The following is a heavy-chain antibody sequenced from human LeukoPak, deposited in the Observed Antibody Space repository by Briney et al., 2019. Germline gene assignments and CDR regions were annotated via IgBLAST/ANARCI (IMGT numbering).Heavy chain of an antibody. V-gene: IGHV3-23*01. CDR1: GFIFSGSA. D-gene: IGHD4-17*01. J-gene: IGHJ5*02. Sequence: GGSLRPSCVASGFIFSGSAMTGVGRVRGKGLDWVSIISGSGDRTYYADSVRGRFTSSRDNSKNTLFLHMNSLRAEDTAVYYCAKVKYDYGDPVGWFDPWGQGTLVTVSS. CDR2: ISGSGDRT. CDR3: AKVKYDYGDPVGWFDP.